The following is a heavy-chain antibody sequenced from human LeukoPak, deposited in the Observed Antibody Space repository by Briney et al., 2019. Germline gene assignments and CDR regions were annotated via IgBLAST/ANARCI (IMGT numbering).Heavy chain of an antibody. J-gene: IGHJ3*02. Sequence: ASVKVSCKASGGTFSSYAISWVRQAPGQGLEWMGGIIPIFGTANYAQKFQGRVTITADESTSTAYKELSSLRSEDTAVYYCARYYGDYASTAFDIWGQGTMVTVSS. V-gene: IGHV1-69*13. CDR2: IIPIFGTA. D-gene: IGHD4-17*01. CDR3: ARYYGDYASTAFDI. CDR1: GGTFSSYA.